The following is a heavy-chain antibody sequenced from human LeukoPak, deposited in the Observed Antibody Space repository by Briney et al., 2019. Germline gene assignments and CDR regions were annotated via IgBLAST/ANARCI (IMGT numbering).Heavy chain of an antibody. D-gene: IGHD4-11*01. CDR1: GGSISSYY. CDR2: IYYSGST. V-gene: IGHV4-59*01. J-gene: IGHJ3*02. CDR3: ARAPRDYSGAFDI. Sequence: PSETLSLTCTVSGGSISSYYWSWIRQPPGKGLEWIGYIYYSGSTNYNPSLKSRVTISVDTSKNQFSLKLSSVTAADTAVYYCARAPRDYSGAFDIWGQGTMVTVSS.